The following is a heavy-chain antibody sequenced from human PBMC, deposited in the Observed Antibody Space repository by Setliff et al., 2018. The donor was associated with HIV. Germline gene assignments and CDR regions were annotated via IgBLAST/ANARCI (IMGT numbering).Heavy chain of an antibody. Sequence: ASVKVSCKASGYIFTNYGISWVRQAPGQGLEWMGWITGYNGNTDYAQSVQGRVTMTRDTSTGTVYMDLRSLRPDDTAMYYCAREKYGDKFDYWGQGTLVTVSS. D-gene: IGHD2-8*01. V-gene: IGHV1-18*01. CDR2: ITGYNGNT. J-gene: IGHJ4*02. CDR1: GYIFTNYG. CDR3: AREKYGDKFDY.